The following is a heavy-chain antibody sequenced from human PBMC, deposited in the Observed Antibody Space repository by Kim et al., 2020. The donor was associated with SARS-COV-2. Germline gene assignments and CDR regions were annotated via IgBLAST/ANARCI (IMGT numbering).Heavy chain of an antibody. Sequence: GKTNYNPSLQSRVTVSVDTSKNQFSLSLSSVTAADTAVYYCVRGGGLYDSWGQGTLVTVSS. D-gene: IGHD3-10*01. CDR3: VRGGGLYDS. V-gene: IGHV4-4*07. J-gene: IGHJ4*02. CDR2: GKT.